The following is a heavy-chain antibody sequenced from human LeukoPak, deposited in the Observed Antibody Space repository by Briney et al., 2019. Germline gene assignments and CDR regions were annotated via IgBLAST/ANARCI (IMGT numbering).Heavy chain of an antibody. D-gene: IGHD3-22*01. CDR1: GFSLSSYD. CDR2: IYSTGST. V-gene: IGHV4-4*07. CDR3: ARGSSGYYYG. J-gene: IGHJ4*02. Sequence: SETLTLICNVSGFSLSSYDWSWIRQPAGKGLEWIGRIYSTGSTNYNPSLKSRVTMSIDTCKNQFSLKLSSVTAADTAVYYCARGSSGYYYGWGQGTLVTVSS.